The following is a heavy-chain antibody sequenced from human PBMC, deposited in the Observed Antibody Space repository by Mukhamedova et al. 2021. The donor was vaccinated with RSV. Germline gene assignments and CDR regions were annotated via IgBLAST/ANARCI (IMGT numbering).Heavy chain of an antibody. D-gene: IGHD3-3*01. CDR2: IIPIFGTA. CDR3: ARANINDENHDFWSGYYVAGDY. J-gene: IGHJ4*02. V-gene: IGHV1-69*01. Sequence: MGGIIPIFGTANYAQKFQGRVTITADESTSTAYMELSSLRSEDTAVYYCARANINDENHDFWSGYYVAGDYWGQGTLVTVSS.